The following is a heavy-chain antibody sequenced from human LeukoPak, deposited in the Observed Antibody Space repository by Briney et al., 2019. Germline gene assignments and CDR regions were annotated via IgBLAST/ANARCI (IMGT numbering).Heavy chain of an antibody. CDR2: IYYDGST. D-gene: IGHD2-2*02. J-gene: IGHJ5*02. CDR3: ARRLCSSLTCNIGPSGNWLDP. V-gene: IGHV4-59*08. Sequence: SETLSLTSTVSGGSISSYWWNWIRQPPGKGLEWIGYIYYDGSTYYNPPLNSRVTISIDTSKNQFSLKLNSVTAADTAVYYCARRLCSSLTCNIGPSGNWLDPWGQGTLVTVSS. CDR1: GGSISSYW.